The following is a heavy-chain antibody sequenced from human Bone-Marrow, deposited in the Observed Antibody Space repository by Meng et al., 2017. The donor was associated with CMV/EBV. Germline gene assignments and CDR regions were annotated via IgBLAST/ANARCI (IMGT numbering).Heavy chain of an antibody. Sequence: ASVKVSCKASGYTFTGYYMHWVRQAPGRGLEWMGWINPNSGGTNYAQKFQGRVTMTRDTSISTAYMELSRLRSDDTAVYYCARDAQYYDFWSGYYTPLDYWGQGTLVTVSS. J-gene: IGHJ4*02. D-gene: IGHD3-3*01. CDR3: ARDAQYYDFWSGYYTPLDY. V-gene: IGHV1-2*02. CDR1: GYTFTGYY. CDR2: INPNSGGT.